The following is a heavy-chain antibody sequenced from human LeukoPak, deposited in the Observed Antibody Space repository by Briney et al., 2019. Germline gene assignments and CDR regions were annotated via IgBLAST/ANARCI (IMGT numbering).Heavy chain of an antibody. D-gene: IGHD1-26*01. CDR3: ATVYSGSYYFDY. CDR2: IILIFGAA. J-gene: IGHJ4*02. V-gene: IGHV1-69*01. Sequence: SVKVSCKASGGTFSSDAINWVRQAPGQRLEWMGGIILIFGAANYAQEFQGRVTITADESASTVYMELSSLRSDDTAVYYCATVYSGSYYFDYWGQGTLITVSS. CDR1: GGTFSSDA.